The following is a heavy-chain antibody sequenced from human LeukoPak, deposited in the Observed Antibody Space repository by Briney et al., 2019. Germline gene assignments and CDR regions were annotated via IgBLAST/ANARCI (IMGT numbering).Heavy chain of an antibody. CDR3: TTDLHYGFWSGSGR. J-gene: IGHJ4*02. V-gene: IGHV3-15*01. CDR2: IKSKTDGGTT. CDR1: GFTFSNAW. D-gene: IGHD3-3*01. Sequence: GGSLRLSCAASGFTFSNAWMSWVRQAPGKGLEWVGCIKSKTDGGTTDYAAPVKGRFTISRDDSKNTLYLQMNSLKTEDTAVYYCTTDLHYGFWSGSGRWGQGTLVTVSS.